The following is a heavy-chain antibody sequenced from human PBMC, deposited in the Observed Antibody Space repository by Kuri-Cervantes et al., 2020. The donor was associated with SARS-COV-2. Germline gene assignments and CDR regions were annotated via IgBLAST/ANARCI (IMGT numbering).Heavy chain of an antibody. V-gene: IGHV4-59*01. J-gene: IGHJ4*02. CDR1: GGSISSYY. Sequence: GSLRLSCTVSGGSISSYYWSWIRQPPGKGLEWIGYIYYSGSTNYNPSLKSRVTISVVTSKNQFSLKLIAVTAADTAVYYCARVYYDSSGYYEVRYFDYWGQGTLVTVSS. D-gene: IGHD3-22*01. CDR3: ARVYYDSSGYYEVRYFDY. CDR2: IYYSGST.